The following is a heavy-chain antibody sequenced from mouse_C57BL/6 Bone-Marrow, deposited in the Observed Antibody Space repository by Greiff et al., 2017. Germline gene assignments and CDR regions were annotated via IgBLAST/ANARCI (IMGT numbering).Heavy chain of an antibody. Sequence: DVQLVESGGDLVKPGGSLKLSCAASGFTFSSYGMSWVRQTPDKRLEWVATISSGGSYTYYPDSVKGRFTISRDNAKNTLYLQMSSLKSEDTAMYYCARPASETAMDYWGQGTSVTVSS. D-gene: IGHD3-2*02. CDR3: ARPASETAMDY. CDR1: GFTFSSYG. J-gene: IGHJ4*01. CDR2: ISSGGSYT. V-gene: IGHV5-6*01.